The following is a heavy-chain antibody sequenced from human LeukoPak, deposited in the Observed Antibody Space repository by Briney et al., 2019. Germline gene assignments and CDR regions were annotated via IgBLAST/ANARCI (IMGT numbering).Heavy chain of an antibody. CDR1: GGSISSYY. CDR3: ARDGEITEGLGYCSGGSCYSRYYYYMGV. J-gene: IGHJ6*03. CDR2: IYYSGST. Sequence: SETLSLTCTVSGGSISSYYWSWIRQPPGKGLEWIGYIYYSGSTNYNPSLKSRVTISVDTSKNQFSLKLSSVTAADTAVYYCARDGEITEGLGYCSGGSCYSRYYYYMGVWGKGTTVTVSS. D-gene: IGHD2-15*01. V-gene: IGHV4-59*01.